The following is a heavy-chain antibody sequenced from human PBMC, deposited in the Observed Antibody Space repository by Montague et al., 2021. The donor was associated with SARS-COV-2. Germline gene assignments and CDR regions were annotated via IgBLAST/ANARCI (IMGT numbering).Heavy chain of an antibody. D-gene: IGHD6-19*01. CDR1: GFTFSNYY. V-gene: IGHV3-11*01. Sequence: SLRLSCAASGFTFSNYYMNWIRQAPGKGLEWVSYISSSGSMRYYADSVNGRFTISKNYAKNSLYLQMNSLRAEDTAVYYCAIDWAPYSVAMSQYDHSSGWFNYWGQGTLVTVSS. CDR3: AIDWAPYSVAMSQYDHSSGWFNY. J-gene: IGHJ4*02. CDR2: ISSSGSMR.